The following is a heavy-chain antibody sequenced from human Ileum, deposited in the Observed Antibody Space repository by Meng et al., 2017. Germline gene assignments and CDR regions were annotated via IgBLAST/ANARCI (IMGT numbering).Heavy chain of an antibody. CDR1: GGSFSANY. CDR3: AREPPAAAGTGADY. V-gene: IGHV4-34*01. J-gene: IGHJ4*02. D-gene: IGHD6-13*01. Sequence: QVQLQQWGAGLLKPSETLSLTFVVYGGSFSANYWTWIRQPPGKGLEWIGEINHNGKTNYKPSLKSRVTISVDTSKNQFSLKLSSVTAADTAVYYCAREPPAAAGTGADYWGQGTLVTVSS. CDR2: INHNGKT.